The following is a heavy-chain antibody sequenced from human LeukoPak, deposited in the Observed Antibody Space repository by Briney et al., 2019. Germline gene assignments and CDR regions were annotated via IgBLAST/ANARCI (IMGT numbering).Heavy chain of an antibody. CDR1: GGSFSGYY. CDR2: IYYSGST. CDR3: ARGELGDFDY. Sequence: SETLSLTCAVYGGSFSGYYWSWIRQPPGKGLEWIGYIYYSGSTNYNPSLKSRVTISVDTSKNQFSLKLSSVTAADTAVYYCARGELGDFDYWGQGTLVTVSS. J-gene: IGHJ4*02. V-gene: IGHV4-59*01. D-gene: IGHD7-27*01.